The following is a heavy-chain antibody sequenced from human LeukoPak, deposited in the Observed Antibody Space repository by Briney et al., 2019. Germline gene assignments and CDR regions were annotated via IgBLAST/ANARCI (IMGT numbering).Heavy chain of an antibody. J-gene: IGHJ5*02. Sequence: SETLSLTCTVSGGSISSGSYYWSWIRQPAGKGLEWIGRIYTSGSTNYNPSLKSRVTMSVDTSKNQFSLKLSSVTAADTAVYYCARDSGSYYGRNWFDPWGQGTLVTVSS. CDR2: IYTSGST. CDR1: GGSISSGSYY. V-gene: IGHV4-61*02. CDR3: ARDSGSYYGRNWFDP. D-gene: IGHD1-26*01.